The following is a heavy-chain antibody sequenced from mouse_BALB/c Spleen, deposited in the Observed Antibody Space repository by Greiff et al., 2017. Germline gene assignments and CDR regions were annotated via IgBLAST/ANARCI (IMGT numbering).Heavy chain of an antibody. Sequence: DVKLVESGGDLVKPGGSLKLSCAASGFTFSSYGMSWVRQTPDKRLEWVATISSGGSYTYYPDSVKGRFTISRDNAKNTLYLQMSSLKSEDTAMYYCARDSYYYGSSHYCDYWGQGTTLTVSS. V-gene: IGHV5-6*02. J-gene: IGHJ2*01. CDR2: ISSGGSYT. CDR1: GFTFSSYG. CDR3: ARDSYYYGSSHYCDY. D-gene: IGHD1-1*01.